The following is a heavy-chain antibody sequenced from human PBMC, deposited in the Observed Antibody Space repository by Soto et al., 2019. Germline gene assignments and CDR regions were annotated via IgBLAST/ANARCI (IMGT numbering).Heavy chain of an antibody. D-gene: IGHD6-19*01. CDR3: ARASVYYYYYGMDV. Sequence: QLQLQESGPGLVKPSETLSLTCTVSGGSISSSSYYWGWIRQPPGKGLEWIGSSYYSGSTYYSPSLKSRVTISVDTSKNQFSLKLRSVTAADTAVYYCARASVYYYYYGMDVWGQGTTVTVSS. V-gene: IGHV4-39*01. CDR1: GGSISSSSYY. J-gene: IGHJ6*02. CDR2: SYYSGST.